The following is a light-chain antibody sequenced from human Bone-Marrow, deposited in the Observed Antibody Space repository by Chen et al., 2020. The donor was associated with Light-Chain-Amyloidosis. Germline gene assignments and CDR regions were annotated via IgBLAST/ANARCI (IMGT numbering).Light chain of an antibody. V-gene: IGLV3-21*02. CDR1: NIGSTS. J-gene: IGLJ3*02. CDR3: QVWDRSSDRPV. Sequence: SYVLTQPSSVSVAPGQTATIACGGNNIGSTSVHWYQQTPGQAPLLVVYDDSDRPSGIPERLAASNSGNTTTLTISMVEAGDDADHYCQVWDRSSDRPVFGGGTKLTVL. CDR2: DDS.